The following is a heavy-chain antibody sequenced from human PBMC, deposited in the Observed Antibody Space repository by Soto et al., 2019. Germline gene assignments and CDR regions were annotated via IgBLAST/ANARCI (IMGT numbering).Heavy chain of an antibody. Sequence: GGSLRLSCAASGFTFSSYGMHWVRQAPGKGLEWVAVISFDGINEYYADSVKGRFTISRDTSKNTLYLQMNSLRDEDTAVYYCAKDRSSTSLFDYWGQGTLVTVSS. CDR2: ISFDGINE. J-gene: IGHJ4*02. D-gene: IGHD2-2*01. V-gene: IGHV3-30*18. CDR1: GFTFSSYG. CDR3: AKDRSSTSLFDY.